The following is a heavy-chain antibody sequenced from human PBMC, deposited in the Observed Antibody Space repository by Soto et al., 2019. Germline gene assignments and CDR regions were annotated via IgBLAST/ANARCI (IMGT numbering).Heavy chain of an antibody. D-gene: IGHD6-6*01. V-gene: IGHV4-59*02. CDR3: ARSAPLKSSSSQIDY. J-gene: IGHJ4*02. Sequence: SETLSLTCSFSGDSVTSHYLTWIRQSPEKGLEWIGYMHYTGFSHYNPSLKSRLTISVDRSKNQFTLKLTSVTVADTAVYYCARSAPLKSSSSQIDYWGQGTLVTVSS. CDR2: MHYTGFS. CDR1: GDSVTSHY.